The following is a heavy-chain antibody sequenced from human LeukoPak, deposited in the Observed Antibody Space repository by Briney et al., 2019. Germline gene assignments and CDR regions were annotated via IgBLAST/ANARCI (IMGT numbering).Heavy chain of an antibody. CDR3: ASERYCSGGSCLDIDY. CDR2: ISGSGGST. CDR1: GFTFSSYA. J-gene: IGHJ4*02. Sequence: GGSLRLSCAASGFTFSSYAMSWVRQAPGKGPEWVSAISGSGGSTYYADSVKGRFTISRDNSKNTLYLQMNSLRAEDTAVYYCASERYCSGGSCLDIDYWGQGTLVTVSS. V-gene: IGHV3-23*01. D-gene: IGHD2-15*01.